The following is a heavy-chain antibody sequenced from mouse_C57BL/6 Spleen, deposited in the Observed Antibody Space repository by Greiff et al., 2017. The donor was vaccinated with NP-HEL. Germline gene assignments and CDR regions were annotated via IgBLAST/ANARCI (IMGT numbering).Heavy chain of an antibody. CDR3: ARSLYYYAMDY. CDR2: INPGDGDT. J-gene: IGHJ4*01. Sequence: VQLQQSGPELVKPGASVKISCKASGYAFSSSWMNWVKQRPGKGLEWIGRINPGDGDTNYNGKFKGKATLTADKSSSTAYMQPSSLTSEDSAVYFCARSLYYYAMDYWGQGTSVTVSS. CDR1: GYAFSSSW. V-gene: IGHV1-82*01.